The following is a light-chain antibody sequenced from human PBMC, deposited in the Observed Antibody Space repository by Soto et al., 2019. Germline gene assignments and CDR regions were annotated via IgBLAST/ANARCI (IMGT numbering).Light chain of an antibody. J-gene: IGLJ2*01. CDR3: GLYMGSDVV. CDR2: STN. Sequence: QSVVTQEPSFSVSPGGTVTLTCALDSGSVSTVHYPSWYRQTPGQAPRTLIYSTNSRSSGVPARFSGSILGNKSALTITGAQADDESAYFCGLYMGSDVVFGGGTKLTVL. CDR1: SGSVSTVHY. V-gene: IGLV8-61*01.